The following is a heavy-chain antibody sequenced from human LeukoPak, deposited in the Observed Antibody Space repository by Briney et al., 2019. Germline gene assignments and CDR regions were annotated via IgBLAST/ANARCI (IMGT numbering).Heavy chain of an antibody. CDR2: IYSGGST. Sequence: AGGSLRLSCAASGFTVSSNYVSWVRQAPGKGLEWVSVIYSGGSTYYADSVKGRFTISRDNSKNTLYLQMNSLRAEDTAVYYCAREKLAVAGTADYWGQGTLVTVSS. CDR1: GFTVSSNY. J-gene: IGHJ4*02. D-gene: IGHD6-19*01. CDR3: AREKLAVAGTADY. V-gene: IGHV3-66*01.